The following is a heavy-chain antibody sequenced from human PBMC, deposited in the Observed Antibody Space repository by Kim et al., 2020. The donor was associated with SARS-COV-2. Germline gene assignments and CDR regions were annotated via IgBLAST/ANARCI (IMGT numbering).Heavy chain of an antibody. V-gene: IGHV1-3*01. CDR2: ISGGDGNT. CDR3: AKDEWTSPQYFHH. D-gene: IGHD3-3*01. Sequence: ASVKVSCKTSGYTFTSYTIHWVRQAPGQRLEWMGWISGGDGNTKYSQKFQGRVTMTRDTSASTAYMELSSLRSEDTAVYYCAKDEWTSPQYFHHWGQGTLVTVSS. J-gene: IGHJ1*01. CDR1: GYTFTSYT.